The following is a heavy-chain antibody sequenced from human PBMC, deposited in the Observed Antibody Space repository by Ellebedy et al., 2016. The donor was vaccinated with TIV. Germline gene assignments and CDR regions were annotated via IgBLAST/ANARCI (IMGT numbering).Heavy chain of an antibody. Sequence: GGSLRLSCAASGFTVSSSYMSWVRQAPGKGLEWVSVIYSGGSTYYAGAVKGRFSIPRDNSKNTVYLQMNSLRAEDTAVYYCARDIVTPKDSYFDYWGQGTLVTVSS. D-gene: IGHD1-26*01. CDR1: GFTVSSSY. V-gene: IGHV3-66*01. CDR2: IYSGGST. CDR3: ARDIVTPKDSYFDY. J-gene: IGHJ4*02.